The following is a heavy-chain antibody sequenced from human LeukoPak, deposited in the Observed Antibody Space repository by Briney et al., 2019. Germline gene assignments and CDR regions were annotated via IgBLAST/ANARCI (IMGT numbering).Heavy chain of an antibody. CDR3: ARVAPHRRLTSGWYYFDY. CDR1: GYTVTNFD. V-gene: IGHV1-18*01. J-gene: IGHJ4*02. Sequence: ASVKVSCKTSGYTVTNFDITWVRQAPGQGLEWMGWISGYNGNTYYTQKFQGRVTMTTDTSTSTAYMDLRSLRSDDTAVFYCARVAPHRRLTSGWYYFDYWGQGTLVTVSS. D-gene: IGHD6-19*01. CDR2: ISGYNGNT.